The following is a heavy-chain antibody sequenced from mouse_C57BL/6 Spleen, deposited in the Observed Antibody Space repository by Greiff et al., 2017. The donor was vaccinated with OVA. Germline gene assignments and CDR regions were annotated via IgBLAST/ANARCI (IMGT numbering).Heavy chain of an antibody. CDR1: GFTFSSYA. J-gene: IGHJ2*01. Sequence: DVMLVESGGGLVKPGGSLKLSCAASGFTFSSYAMSWVRQTPEKRLEWVATISDGGSYTYYPDNVKGRFTISRDNAKNNLYLQMSHLKSEDTAMYYCARDGGYGSLDYWGQGTTLTVSS. CDR2: ISDGGSYT. CDR3: ARDGGYGSLDY. D-gene: IGHD1-1*01. V-gene: IGHV5-4*01.